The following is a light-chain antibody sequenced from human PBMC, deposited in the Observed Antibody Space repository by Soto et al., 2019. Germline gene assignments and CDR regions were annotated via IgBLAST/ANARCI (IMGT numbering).Light chain of an antibody. J-gene: IGLJ1*01. V-gene: IGLV2-8*01. CDR1: SSDVGGYNF. CDR2: EVS. Sequence: QSALTQPPSASGSPGQSVTISCTGTSSDVGGYNFVSWYQQHPGKAPKLMIYEVSKRPSGVPDRFSGSKSGNTASLTVSGLQAEDEADYYCQAWDSSTASYVFGTGTKLTVL. CDR3: QAWDSSTASYV.